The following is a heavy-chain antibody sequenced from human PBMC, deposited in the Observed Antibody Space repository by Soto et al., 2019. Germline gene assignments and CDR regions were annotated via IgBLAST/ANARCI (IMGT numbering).Heavy chain of an antibody. V-gene: IGHV1-2*04. CDR3: ARDLDTTIAVAGTGYYGMDV. CDR2: INPNSGGT. CDR1: GYTFTGYY. Sequence: ASVKVSCKASGYTFTGYYMHWVRQAPGQGLEWMGWINPNSGGTNYAQKFQGWVTMTRDTSISTAYMELSRLRSDDTAVYYCARDLDTTIAVAGTGYYGMDVWGQGTTVTVSS. D-gene: IGHD6-19*01. J-gene: IGHJ6*02.